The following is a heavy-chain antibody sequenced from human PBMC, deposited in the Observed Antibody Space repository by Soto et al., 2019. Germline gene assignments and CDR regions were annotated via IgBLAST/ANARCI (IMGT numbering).Heavy chain of an antibody. V-gene: IGHV4-61*01. Sequence: LSLICTVSAAIVTTGSNDWSWIRQSPGKEPEWLGYIFYSGRPNYSAALRSRITISVDTSKNQFSLTLRSVTAADAAVYYCARGVMTGCSSGWYLDHWGRGSLVTVSS. D-gene: IGHD6-19*01. CDR1: AAIVTTGSND. CDR2: IFYSGRP. J-gene: IGHJ4*02. CDR3: ARGVMTGCSSGWYLDH.